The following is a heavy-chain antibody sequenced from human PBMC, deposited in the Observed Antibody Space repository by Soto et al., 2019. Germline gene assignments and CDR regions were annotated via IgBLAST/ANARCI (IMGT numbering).Heavy chain of an antibody. CDR3: ARDHWRASRSSGWYSPYYGMDV. V-gene: IGHV1-46*01. CDR1: GYTFTSYY. D-gene: IGHD6-19*01. CDR2: INPSGGST. J-gene: IGHJ6*02. Sequence: GASVKVSCKASGYTFTSYYMHWVRQAPGQGLEWMGIINPSGGSTSYAQKFQGRVTMTRDTSTSTVYMELSSLRSEDTAVYYCARDHWRASRSSGWYSPYYGMDVWGQGTTVTVSS.